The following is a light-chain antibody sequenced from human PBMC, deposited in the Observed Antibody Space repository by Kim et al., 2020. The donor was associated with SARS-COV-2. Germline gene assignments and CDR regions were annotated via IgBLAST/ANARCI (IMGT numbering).Light chain of an antibody. CDR1: ISDIGTYSL. Sequence: QSALTQPASLSASPGQSVTISCSGTISDIGTYSLLSWYQQHPGKAPILLIFDISKRPSGVADRFSGSKSGNTASLTLSGLEPDDEADYCCCSFTSAVHWMFGGGTQLTVL. J-gene: IGLJ3*02. CDR3: CSFTSAVHWM. CDR2: DIS. V-gene: IGLV2-14*02.